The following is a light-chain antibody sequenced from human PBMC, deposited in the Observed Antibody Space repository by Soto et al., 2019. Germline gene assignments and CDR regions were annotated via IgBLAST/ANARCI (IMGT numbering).Light chain of an antibody. CDR3: ATWDDSPSVFYV. CDR2: ATD. Sequence: QSVLTQPPSASGTPGQRVTISCSGSNSNIGNNNVNWYQQLPGPAPKLLIFATDQRLSGVPDRFSGSKSGTSASLAISGLQSEDEADYYCATWDDSPSVFYVFGTGTKVTVL. CDR1: NSNIGNNN. V-gene: IGLV1-44*01. J-gene: IGLJ1*01.